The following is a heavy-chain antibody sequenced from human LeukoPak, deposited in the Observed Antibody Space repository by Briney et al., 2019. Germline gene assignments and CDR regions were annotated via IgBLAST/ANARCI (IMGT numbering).Heavy chain of an antibody. CDR2: IWYDGSNK. D-gene: IGHD3-22*01. V-gene: IGHV3-33*08. J-gene: IGHJ5*02. Sequence: PGGSLRLSCAASGFTFSSYGMHWVRQAPGKGLEWVAVIWYDGSNKYYADSVKGRFTISRDNSKNTLYLQMNSLRAEDTAVYYCARDWGPYYYDSSGYLAPSFDPWGQGTLVTVSS. CDR3: ARDWGPYYYDSSGYLAPSFDP. CDR1: GFTFSSYG.